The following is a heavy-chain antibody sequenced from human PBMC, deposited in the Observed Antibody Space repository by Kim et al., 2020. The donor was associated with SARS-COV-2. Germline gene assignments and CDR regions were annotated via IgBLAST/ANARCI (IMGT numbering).Heavy chain of an antibody. V-gene: IGHV1-69*13. Sequence: SVKVSCKASGGTFSSYAISWVRQAPGQGLEWMGGIIPIFGTANYAQKFQGRVTITADESTSTAYMELSSLRSEDTAVYYCARDPRARGSGSYVNWFDPWGQGTLVTVSS. CDR3: ARDPRARGSGSYVNWFDP. D-gene: IGHD3-10*01. CDR1: GGTFSSYA. J-gene: IGHJ5*02. CDR2: IIPIFGTA.